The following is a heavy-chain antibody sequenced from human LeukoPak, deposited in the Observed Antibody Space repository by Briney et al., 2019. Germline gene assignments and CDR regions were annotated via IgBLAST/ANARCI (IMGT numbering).Heavy chain of an antibody. J-gene: IGHJ6*04. V-gene: IGHV1-69*13. CDR1: GGTFSSYA. Sequence: ASVKVSCKASGGTFSSYAISWVRQAPGQGLEWMGGIIPIFGTANYAQKFQGRVTITADESTSTAYMELSSLRSEDTAVYYCARGLGYCSGGICYGDYYYGMDVWGKGTTVTVSS. CDR3: ARGLGYCSGGICYGDYYYGMDV. D-gene: IGHD2-15*01. CDR2: IIPIFGTA.